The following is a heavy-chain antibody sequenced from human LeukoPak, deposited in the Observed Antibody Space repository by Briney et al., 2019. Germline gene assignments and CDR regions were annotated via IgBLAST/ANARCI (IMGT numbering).Heavy chain of an antibody. CDR3: ARETYCSSITCYNVVDAFDI. J-gene: IGHJ3*02. CDR1: GDSISSYY. D-gene: IGHD2-2*02. Sequence: SETLSLNCTVSGDSISSYYWSWIRQTPGKGLEGIGYMSYSGSSNYNPSLKSRVTISVDTSKNQFSLKLSSVTAADTAVYYCARETYCSSITCYNVVDAFDIWGQGTMVTVSS. CDR2: MSYSGSS. V-gene: IGHV4-59*01.